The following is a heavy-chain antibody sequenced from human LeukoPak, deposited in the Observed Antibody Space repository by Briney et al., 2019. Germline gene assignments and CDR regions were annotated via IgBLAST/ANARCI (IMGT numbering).Heavy chain of an antibody. D-gene: IGHD3-22*01. J-gene: IGHJ4*02. Sequence: AGGSLRLSCAAAEFTFSSYAMHWVRQAPGKGLEHASGISSNGGTTYYANSVKGRFTISRDNSKNTLDLQMGSLRAEDMAVYYCARGNYYDSSGYSPFDYWGQGTLVTVSS. CDR2: ISSNGGTT. CDR1: EFTFSSYA. V-gene: IGHV3-64*01. CDR3: ARGNYYDSSGYSPFDY.